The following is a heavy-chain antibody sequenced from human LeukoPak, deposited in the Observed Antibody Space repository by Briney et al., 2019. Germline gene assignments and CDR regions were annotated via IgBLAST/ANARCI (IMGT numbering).Heavy chain of an antibody. V-gene: IGHV1-18*01. CDR1: GYTFTSYG. Sequence: ASVKVSCKASGYTFTSYGISWARQAPGQGLEWMGWISAYNGNTNYAQKLQGRVTMTTDTSTSTAYMELRSLRSDDTAVYYCAREERYYDSSGYYRDWGQGTLVTVSS. J-gene: IGHJ4*02. CDR3: AREERYYDSSGYYRD. D-gene: IGHD3-22*01. CDR2: ISAYNGNT.